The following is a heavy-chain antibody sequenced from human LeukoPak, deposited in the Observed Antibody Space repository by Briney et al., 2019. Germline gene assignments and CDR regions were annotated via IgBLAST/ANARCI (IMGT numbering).Heavy chain of an antibody. CDR3: ARSMTTVTTRFFDL. CDR2: ITWNGVGT. V-gene: IGHV3-20*03. D-gene: IGHD4-17*01. Sequence: GSLGPPFAASGFKFYRFWVSRVRQGPGEGLEGGSYITWNGVGTAYADSMKGRFTVSRDNVKNSLFLQMDSLRAEDTALYYCARSMTTVTTRFFDLWGRGTLVTVSS. CDR1: GFKFYRFW. J-gene: IGHJ2*01.